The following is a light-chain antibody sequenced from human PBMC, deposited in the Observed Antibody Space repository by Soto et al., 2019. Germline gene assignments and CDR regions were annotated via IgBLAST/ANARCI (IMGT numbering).Light chain of an antibody. CDR2: VNS. J-gene: IGLJ1*01. CDR3: QSYDRSLSGYV. Sequence: QSVLTQPPSVSAAPGQKVTISCSGSRSNIGNNYVSWYQQLPGTAPKLLIYVNSNRLSGVPDRFSGSKSGTSASLAITGLQAEDEADYYCQSYDRSLSGYVFGTGTKVTVL. CDR1: RSNIGNNY. V-gene: IGLV1-40*01.